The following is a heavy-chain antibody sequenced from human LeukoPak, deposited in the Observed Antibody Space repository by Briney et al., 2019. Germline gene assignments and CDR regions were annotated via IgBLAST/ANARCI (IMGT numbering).Heavy chain of an antibody. D-gene: IGHD2-15*01. CDR1: GGSISSGDYY. CDR2: IYYSGST. V-gene: IGHV4-30-4*08. CDR3: ARRRVVVVAATVPSLKRYWYFDL. J-gene: IGHJ2*01. Sequence: SQTLSLTCTVSGGSISSGDYYWSWIRQPPGKGLEWIGYIYYSGSTYYNPSLKSRVTTSVDTSKNQFSLKLSSVTAADTAVYYCARRRVVVVAATVPSLKRYWYFDLWGRGTLVTVSS.